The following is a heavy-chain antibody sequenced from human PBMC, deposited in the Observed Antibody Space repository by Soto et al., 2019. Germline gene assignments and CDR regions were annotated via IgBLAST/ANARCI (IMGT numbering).Heavy chain of an antibody. D-gene: IGHD6-19*01. CDR1: GFTFSSYG. Sequence: QVHLVESGGGGVQPGRSLRLSCAASGFTFSSYGMHWVRQAPGKGLEWVAVISYDGRNKYYADSVKGRFTISRDNSQNTLYLQMSSLRAEDTAVYYCVKDGSSGWPYYYGMDVWGQGTTVTVSS. CDR2: ISYDGRNK. V-gene: IGHV3-30*18. J-gene: IGHJ6*02. CDR3: VKDGSSGWPYYYGMDV.